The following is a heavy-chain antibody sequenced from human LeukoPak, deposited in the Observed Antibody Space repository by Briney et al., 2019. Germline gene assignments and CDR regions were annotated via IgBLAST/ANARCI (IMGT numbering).Heavy chain of an antibody. CDR1: GFLFRSNG. J-gene: IGHJ4*02. CDR3: AKDHGFWSGFLF. Sequence: GGSLRLSCEASGFLFRSNGMHWVRQAPGKGLEWVAFVRSDGNVTKYLDSIEGRFTISRDNSKNILYLQLSDVRPDDSAVYFYAKDHGFWSGFLFWGQGTLVTVSS. V-gene: IGHV3-30*02. D-gene: IGHD3-3*01. CDR2: VRSDGNVT.